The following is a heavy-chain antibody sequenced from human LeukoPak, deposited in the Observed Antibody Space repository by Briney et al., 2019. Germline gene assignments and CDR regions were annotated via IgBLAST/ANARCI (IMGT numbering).Heavy chain of an antibody. CDR2: ISYDGSNK. Sequence: QAGGSLRLSCAASGFTFSSYAMHWVRQAPGKGLEWVAVISYDGSNKYYADSVKGRFTISRDNSKNTLYLQMNSLRAEDTAVYYCARERLREGGLDYWGQGTLVTVSS. V-gene: IGHV3-30-3*01. CDR1: GFTFSSYA. D-gene: IGHD4-17*01. CDR3: ARERLREGGLDY. J-gene: IGHJ4*02.